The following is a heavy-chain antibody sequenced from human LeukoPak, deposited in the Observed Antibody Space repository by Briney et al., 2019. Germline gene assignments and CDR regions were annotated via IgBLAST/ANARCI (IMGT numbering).Heavy chain of an antibody. D-gene: IGHD2-2*01. CDR3: ASLYCSSTSCYFDY. J-gene: IGHJ4*02. CDR1: GGSFSGYY. V-gene: IGHV4-34*01. CDR2: INHSGST. Sequence: PSETLSLTCAVYGGSFSGYYWSWIRQPPGKGLEWIGEINHSGSTNYNPSLKSRVTISVDTSKNQFSLKLSSVTAADTAVYYCASLYCSSTSCYFDYWGQGALLTVSS.